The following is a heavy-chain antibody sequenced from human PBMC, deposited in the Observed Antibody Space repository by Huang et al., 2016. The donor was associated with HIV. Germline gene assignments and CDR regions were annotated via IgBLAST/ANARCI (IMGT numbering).Heavy chain of an antibody. V-gene: IGHV7-4-1*02. J-gene: IGHJ4*02. CDR1: GYPFTSHT. Sequence: QVQLVQSGSELKKPGASVKVSCKASGYPFTSHTINWVRQAPGQGLEWLGWINTNTVNPTYAPGFTGRIVFSLDTSVSTAYLQISSLKAEDTAVYYCLIILVRGLIDAVDYWGQGTLVTVSS. D-gene: IGHD3-10*01. CDR2: INTNTVNP. CDR3: LIILVRGLIDAVDY.